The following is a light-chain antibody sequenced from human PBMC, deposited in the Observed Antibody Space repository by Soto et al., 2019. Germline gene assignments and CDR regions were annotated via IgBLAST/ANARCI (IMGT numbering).Light chain of an antibody. CDR3: LSKTSSISYV. J-gene: IGLJ1*01. V-gene: IGLV2-14*01. CDR1: TSDVGGYNY. Sequence: QSVLTQPAPVSGSPGPSINIPCTGTTSDVGGYNYVSWYQQHPGKVPKLLIHEVSNRPSGVSNRFSGSKSGNTASLTISGLQAEDEADYYCLSKTSSISYVFGTGTKVTVL. CDR2: EVS.